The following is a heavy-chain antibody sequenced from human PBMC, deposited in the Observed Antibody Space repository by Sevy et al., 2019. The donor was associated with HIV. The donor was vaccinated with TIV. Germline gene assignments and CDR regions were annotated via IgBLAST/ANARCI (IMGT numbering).Heavy chain of an antibody. Sequence: GGSLRLSCAASGFTFSSYAMSWVRQAPGKGLEWVSAISGSGGSTYYADSVKGRFTISGDNSKNTLYLQMNSLRAEDTAVYYCAKDRLGSGWYWVYWGQGTLVTVSS. D-gene: IGHD6-19*01. V-gene: IGHV3-23*01. J-gene: IGHJ4*02. CDR1: GFTFSSYA. CDR3: AKDRLGSGWYWVY. CDR2: ISGSGGST.